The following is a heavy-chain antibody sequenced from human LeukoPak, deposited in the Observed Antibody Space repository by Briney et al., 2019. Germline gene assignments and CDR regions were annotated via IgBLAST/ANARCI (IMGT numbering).Heavy chain of an antibody. V-gene: IGHV3-21*01. CDR1: GFTFSSYS. Sequence: GVLRLSSAASGFTFSSYSMNWVRQAPGKGLGWVSSISSSSSYIYYADSVKGRFTISRDNAKNSLYLQMNSLRAEDTAVYYCARAGNGNKFDYWGQGTMVTVSS. D-gene: IGHD1/OR15-1a*01. CDR3: ARAGNGNKFDY. CDR2: ISSSSSYI. J-gene: IGHJ4*02.